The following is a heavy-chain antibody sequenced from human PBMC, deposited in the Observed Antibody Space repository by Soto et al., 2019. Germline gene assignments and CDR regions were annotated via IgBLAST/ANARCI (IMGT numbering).Heavy chain of an antibody. V-gene: IGHV1-2*04. CDR2: INPNSGGT. CDR1: GYTFTGYY. J-gene: IGHJ6*02. Sequence: GASVKVSCKASGYTFTGYYMHWVRQAPGQGLEWMGWINPNSGGTNYAQKFQGWVTMTRDTSISTAYMELSRLRSDDTAVYYCARGAKGFKYYYYGMDVWGQGTTVTVSS. CDR3: ARGAKGFKYYYYGMDV.